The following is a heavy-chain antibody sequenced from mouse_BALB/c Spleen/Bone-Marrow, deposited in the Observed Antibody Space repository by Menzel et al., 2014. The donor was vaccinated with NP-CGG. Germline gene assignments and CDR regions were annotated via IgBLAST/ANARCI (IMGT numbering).Heavy chain of an antibody. J-gene: IGHJ3*01. Sequence: QVQLQQSGAELARPGASVKMSCKASGYTFTSYTMHWVKQRPGQGLEWIGYINPSSGYTNYNQKSKDKATLTADKSSSTAYMQLSSLTSEDSAVYYCARAAYYRYDEGAWFAYWGQGTLVTVSA. CDR2: INPSSGYT. V-gene: IGHV1-4*01. CDR1: GYTFTSYT. CDR3: ARAAYYRYDEGAWFAY. D-gene: IGHD2-14*01.